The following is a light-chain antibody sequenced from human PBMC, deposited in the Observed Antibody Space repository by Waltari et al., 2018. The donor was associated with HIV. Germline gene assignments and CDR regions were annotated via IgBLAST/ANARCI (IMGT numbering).Light chain of an antibody. V-gene: IGKV3-11*01. CDR2: DAS. Sequence: ETVLTQSPARLSLSPGERATLSCRANQSVSDSLAWYRQTPGQPPRLLIYDASTRATGTPARFSGSGSGTDFTLTISSLEPEDFAVYYCQQRSHWPLTFGGGTKVEMK. CDR3: QQRSHWPLT. CDR1: QSVSDS. J-gene: IGKJ4*01.